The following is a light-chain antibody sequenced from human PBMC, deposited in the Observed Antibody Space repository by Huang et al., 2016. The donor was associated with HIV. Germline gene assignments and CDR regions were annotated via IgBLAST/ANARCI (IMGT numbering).Light chain of an antibody. J-gene: IGKJ1*01. CDR1: QHLGSN. V-gene: IGKV3D-15*01. CDR3: QQYNKWPRT. CDR2: DAS. Sequence: DILMTQSPVTLSVPPGERATLSCRASQHLGSNLAWDQQKPGHPPRPLIYDASTRATGAPARFSGSGSKTDFNLTIDSLQSEDSALYFCQQYNKWPRTFGQGTKLEIK.